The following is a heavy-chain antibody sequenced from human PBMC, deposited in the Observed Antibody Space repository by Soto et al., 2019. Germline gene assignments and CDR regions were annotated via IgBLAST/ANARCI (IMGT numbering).Heavy chain of an antibody. CDR3: VQGRYPTMATPLDH. CDR1: GFTFDNCS. J-gene: IGHJ4*01. D-gene: IGHD2-15*01. CDR2: ISWDSSTI. V-gene: IGHV3-9*01. Sequence: GGSLRLSCAASGFTFDNCSMHWVRQAPGKGLEWVAGISWDSSTIGYADSVRGRFIISRDDAKNSLYLQMDSLRGEDTALYYCVQGRYPTMATPLDHWGHGTQVTLSS.